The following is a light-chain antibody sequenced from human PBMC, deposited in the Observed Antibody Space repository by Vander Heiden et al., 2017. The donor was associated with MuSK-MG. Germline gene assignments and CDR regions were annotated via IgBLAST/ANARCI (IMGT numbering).Light chain of an antibody. CDR2: EDN. CDR1: RGSIASNY. Sequence: NFMLTQPHSVSESPGKTVTISCTGSRGSIASNYVQWYQQRPGSAPTTVIYEDNQRPSGVPDRFSGSIDSSSNSASLTISGLKTEDEADYYCQSYDSSRGVVFGGGTKLTVL. J-gene: IGLJ2*01. CDR3: QSYDSSRGVV. V-gene: IGLV6-57*02.